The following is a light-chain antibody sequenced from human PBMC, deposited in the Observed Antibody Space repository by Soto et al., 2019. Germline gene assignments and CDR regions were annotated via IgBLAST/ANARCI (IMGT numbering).Light chain of an antibody. V-gene: IGKV3-15*01. CDR2: GAS. CDR1: QSVSSN. CDR3: QQYDNWPQT. Sequence: EIVMTQSPATLSVSPGERATLSCSASQSVSSNLAWYQQKPGQAPRLLIYGASTRATGIPARFSGTGSGTDFTLTVSSLQSEDFAVYYCQQYDNWPQTFGQGTKVDIK. J-gene: IGKJ1*01.